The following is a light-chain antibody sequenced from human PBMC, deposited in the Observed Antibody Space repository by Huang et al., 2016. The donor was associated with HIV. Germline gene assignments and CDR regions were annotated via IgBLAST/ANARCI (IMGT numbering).Light chain of an antibody. Sequence: IVMTQSPLSLPVTPGEPASISCRSSQSLLRSNGYNYLDWYLQRPGHSPGLLIYLGFSRAAGVPDRVSGSESGTNFTLKSSRVEADDIGTYYCMQGLQTPGVTFGPGTKVD. V-gene: IGKV2-28*01. CDR2: LGF. J-gene: IGKJ3*01. CDR1: QSLLRSNGYNY. CDR3: MQGLQTPGVT.